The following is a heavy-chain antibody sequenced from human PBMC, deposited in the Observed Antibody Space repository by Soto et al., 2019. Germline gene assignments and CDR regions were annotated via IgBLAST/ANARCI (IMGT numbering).Heavy chain of an antibody. D-gene: IGHD2-8*01. CDR3: ARVAKMLYDRSLLSRRSSNWFDP. J-gene: IGHJ5*02. Sequence: ASVKVSCKASGFTFTSSAVQWVRQARGQRLEWIGWIVVGSGNTNYAQKFQERVTITRDMSTSTAYMELSSLRSEDTAVYYCARVAKMLYDRSLLSRRSSNWFDPWGQGTLVTVSS. CDR2: IVVGSGNT. CDR1: GFTFTSSA. V-gene: IGHV1-58*01.